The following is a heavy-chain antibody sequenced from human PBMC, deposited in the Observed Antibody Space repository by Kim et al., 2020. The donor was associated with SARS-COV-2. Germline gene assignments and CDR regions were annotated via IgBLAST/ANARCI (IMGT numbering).Heavy chain of an antibody. J-gene: IGHJ6*02. V-gene: IGHV3-11*03. D-gene: IGHD3-10*01. Sequence: GGSLRLSCAASGFTFSDYYMSWIRQAPGKGLEWVSYISSSSSYTNYADSVKGRFTISRDNAKNSLYLQMNSLRAEDTAVYYCHGWGFGEFRVDVWGQGTTVTVSS. CDR1: GFTFSDYY. CDR2: ISSSSSYT. CDR3: HGWGFGEFRVDV.